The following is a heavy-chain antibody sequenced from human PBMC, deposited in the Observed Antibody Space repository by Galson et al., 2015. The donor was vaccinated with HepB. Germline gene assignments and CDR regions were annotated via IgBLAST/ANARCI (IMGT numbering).Heavy chain of an antibody. CDR3: AKGPTVTTVPYFDY. V-gene: IGHV3-30*18. CDR2: ISYDGSNK. J-gene: IGHJ4*02. Sequence: SLRLSCAASGFTFSSYGMHWVRQAPGKGLEWVAVISYDGSNKYYADSVKGRFTISRDNSKNTLYLQMNSLRAEDTAVYYCAKGPTVTTVPYFDYWGQGTLVTVSS. D-gene: IGHD4-17*01. CDR1: GFTFSSYG.